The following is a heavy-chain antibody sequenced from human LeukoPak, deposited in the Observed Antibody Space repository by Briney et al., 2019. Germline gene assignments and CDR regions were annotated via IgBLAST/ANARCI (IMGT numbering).Heavy chain of an antibody. CDR2: IRYDGSNK. J-gene: IGHJ3*02. Sequence: PGGSLRLSCAASGFTFSSYGMHWVRQAPGKGLEWVAFIRYDGSNKYYADSVKGRFTISRDNSKNTLYLQMNSLRAEDTAVYYCAKDYYDSSGYPWEDAFDIWGQGTMVTVSS. CDR1: GFTFSSYG. CDR3: AKDYYDSSGYPWEDAFDI. V-gene: IGHV3-30*02. D-gene: IGHD3-22*01.